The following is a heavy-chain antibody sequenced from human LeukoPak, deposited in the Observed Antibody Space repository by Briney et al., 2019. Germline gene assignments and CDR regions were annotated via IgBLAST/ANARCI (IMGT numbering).Heavy chain of an antibody. CDR1: GFTFSSYW. CDR2: INSDGSST. D-gene: IGHD1-26*01. CDR3: ARAVGATRFDY. Sequence: GGSLRLSCAASGFTFSSYWMHWVRQAPGKGLVWVSRINSDGSSTSYADSVKGRFTISRDNAKNTLYLQMNSLRAEDTAVYYCARAVGATRFDYWGQGTLVTVSS. V-gene: IGHV3-74*01. J-gene: IGHJ4*02.